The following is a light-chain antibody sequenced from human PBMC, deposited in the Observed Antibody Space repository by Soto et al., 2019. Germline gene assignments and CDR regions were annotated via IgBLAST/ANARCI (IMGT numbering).Light chain of an antibody. V-gene: IGKV1-33*01. CDR3: QQYDNLPFT. CDR1: QDISNY. Sequence: DIQMTQSPSSLSASVGDRVTITCQASQDISNYLNWHQQKPGKAPKVLICDASNLETGVPSRFSGSKSGIDFTLTISSLPPEDFGKYYFQQYDNLPFTFGPGTKVDIK. J-gene: IGKJ3*01. CDR2: DAS.